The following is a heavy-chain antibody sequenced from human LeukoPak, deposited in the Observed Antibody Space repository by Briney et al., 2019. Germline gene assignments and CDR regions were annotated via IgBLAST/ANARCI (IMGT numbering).Heavy chain of an antibody. CDR3: ARARSRSFYAFDI. V-gene: IGHV3-21*04. CDR1: GFTFSSYS. Sequence: GGSLRLSCAASGFTFSSYSMTWVRQAPGKGLEWVSSISSSSSYIYYADSVKGRFTISRDNAKNSLYLQMNSLRAEDTAVYYCARARSRSFYAFDIWGQGTMVTVSS. D-gene: IGHD2-2*01. J-gene: IGHJ3*02. CDR2: ISSSSSYI.